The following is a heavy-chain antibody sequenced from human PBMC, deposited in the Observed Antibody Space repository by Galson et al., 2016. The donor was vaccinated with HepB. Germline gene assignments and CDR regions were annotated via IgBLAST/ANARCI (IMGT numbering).Heavy chain of an antibody. CDR3: AKSLLGVTLVSYYYGMDV. CDR2: ISGSGTNT. D-gene: IGHD2-21*02. CDR1: GFTFSNNV. V-gene: IGHV3-23*01. Sequence: SLRLSCAASGFTFSNNVMNWVRQAPGKGLEWVSAISGSGTNTYYKDTVQARFTISRDNSKNTLFLQMNSLRAADTAVYYCAKSLLGVTLVSYYYGMDVWGQGTTVTVSS. J-gene: IGHJ6*02.